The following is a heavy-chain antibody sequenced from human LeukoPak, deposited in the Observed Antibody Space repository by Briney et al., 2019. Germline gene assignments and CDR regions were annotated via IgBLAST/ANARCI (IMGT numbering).Heavy chain of an antibody. CDR2: IDPSGGST. V-gene: IGHV1-46*01. J-gene: IGHJ4*02. D-gene: IGHD5-12*01. CDR1: GYTFTSYY. Sequence: ASVKVSCKASGYTFTSYYMHWVRQAPGQGLEWMGIIDPSGGSTSYAQKFQGRVTMTRDTSTSTVYMELSSLRSEDTAVYYCARDRVDMRYFDYWGQGTLVTVSS. CDR3: ARDRVDMRYFDY.